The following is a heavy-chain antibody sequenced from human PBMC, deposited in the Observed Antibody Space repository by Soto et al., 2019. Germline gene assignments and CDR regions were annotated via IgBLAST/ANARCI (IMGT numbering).Heavy chain of an antibody. CDR1: GGTFSRHA. CDR3: XXXXXHGSSWYFWFDP. D-gene: IGHD6-13*01. Sequence: QVQLVQSGSEVKMPGSSVKVSCKTSGGTFSRHAINWVRQAPGQGLEWMGGIIPLFGTTNYAQKFKGRVTISADESTSTAYMELSSLTSEDAAVXXXXXXXXHGSSWYFWFDPWGQGTLVTVSS. CDR2: IIPLFGTT. V-gene: IGHV1-69*01. J-gene: IGHJ5*02.